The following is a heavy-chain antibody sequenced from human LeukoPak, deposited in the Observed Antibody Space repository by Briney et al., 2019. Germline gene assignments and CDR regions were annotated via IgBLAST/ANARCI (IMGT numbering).Heavy chain of an antibody. CDR2: INGEGSRI. J-gene: IGHJ4*02. CDR3: ARRRDFIDY. CDR1: GFNLRTYW. D-gene: IGHD3/OR15-3a*01. V-gene: IGHV3-74*01. Sequence: GGSLRLSCAVTGFNLRTYWIHWVRHSPGRGLEWVARINGEGSRISYADSVRGRFTISRDNAKNTAYLQMNSLRAEDTAVYYCARRRDFIDYWGQGTLVTVSS.